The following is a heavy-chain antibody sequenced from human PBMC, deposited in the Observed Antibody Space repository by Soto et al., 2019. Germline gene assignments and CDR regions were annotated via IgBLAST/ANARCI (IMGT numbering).Heavy chain of an antibody. Sequence: ASVKVSCKVSGYTLTELSMHWVRQAPGKGLEWMGGFDPEDGETIYAQKFQGRVTMTEDTSTDTAYMELSSLRSEDTAVYYCATGPLGYNWFDPWGQGALVTVSS. CDR1: GYTLTELS. V-gene: IGHV1-24*01. J-gene: IGHJ5*02. CDR2: FDPEDGET. D-gene: IGHD3-16*01. CDR3: ATGPLGYNWFDP.